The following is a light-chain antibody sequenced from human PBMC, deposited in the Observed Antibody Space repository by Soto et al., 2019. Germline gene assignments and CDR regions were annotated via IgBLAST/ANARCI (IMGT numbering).Light chain of an antibody. CDR2: KAS. V-gene: IGKV1-8*01. J-gene: IGKJ4*01. CDR1: QGISSY. Sequence: AIRMTQSPSSFSASTGDRVTITCRASQGISSYLAWYQQKPGKAPKLLIYKASSLESGVPSRFSGSGSGTEFTLTISSLQPDDFATYYCQQYLTFGGGTKVEIK. CDR3: QQYLT.